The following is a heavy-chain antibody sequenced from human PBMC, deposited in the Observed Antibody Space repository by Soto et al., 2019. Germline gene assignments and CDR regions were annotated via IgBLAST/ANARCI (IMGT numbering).Heavy chain of an antibody. V-gene: IGHV3-30*18. CDR1: GFTFSHYT. CDR3: AKDGSHNVDY. Sequence: QVQLVESGGGVVKPGRSLRLSCAASGFTFSHYTMHWVRQAPGKGLEWVALMSYDGSNEYYADSVKGLFTISRDNSQNTLYVQMNSLRAEDTAVYYCAKDGSHNVDYCGQGTLVTVSS. J-gene: IGHJ4*02. CDR2: MSYDGSNE. D-gene: IGHD1-26*01.